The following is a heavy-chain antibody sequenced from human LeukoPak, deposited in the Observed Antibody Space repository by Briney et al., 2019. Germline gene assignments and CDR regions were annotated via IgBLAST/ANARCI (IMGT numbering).Heavy chain of an antibody. CDR3: ARGGGVTVQITGTGGLDY. CDR1: GYTFTSYD. D-gene: IGHD1-20*01. J-gene: IGHJ4*02. CDR2: MNPNSGNT. Sequence: ASVKVSCKASGYTFTSYDINWVRQATGQRLEWMGWMNPNSGNTGYAQKFQGRVTITRNTSISTAYMELSSLRSEDTAVYYCARGGGVTVQITGTGGLDYWGQGTLVTVSS. V-gene: IGHV1-8*03.